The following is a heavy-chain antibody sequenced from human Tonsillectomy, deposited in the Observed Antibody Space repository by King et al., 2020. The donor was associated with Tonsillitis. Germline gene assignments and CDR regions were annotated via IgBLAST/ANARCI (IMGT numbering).Heavy chain of an antibody. D-gene: IGHD2-8*02. CDR3: AGHLCRIPVGHPNFTSPDVAS. V-gene: IGHV5-51*01. CDR2: IYPDDSDT. Sequence: QLVQSGAEVKKPGESLKISCKGSGYRFTDYYIGWVRQIPGKGLEWMGIIYPDDSDTTYSPSFQDQVTISADKSISTAFLQWSRLKASDTAFYYCAGHLCRIPVGHPNFTSPDVASWGQGTLVTVSS. J-gene: IGHJ5*02. CDR1: GYRFTDYY.